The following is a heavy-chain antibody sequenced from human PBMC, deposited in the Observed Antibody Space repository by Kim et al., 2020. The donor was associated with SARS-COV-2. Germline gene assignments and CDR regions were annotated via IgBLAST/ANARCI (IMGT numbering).Heavy chain of an antibody. Sequence: SETLSLTCTVSGGSISSGGYYWSWIRQHPGKGLEWIGYIYYSGSTYYNPSLKSRVTISVDTSKNQFSLKLSSVTAADTAVYYCARVDGGPGASAFDIWGQGTMVTVSS. CDR3: ARVDGGPGASAFDI. CDR2: IYYSGST. J-gene: IGHJ3*02. D-gene: IGHD3-10*01. V-gene: IGHV4-31*03. CDR1: GGSISSGGYY.